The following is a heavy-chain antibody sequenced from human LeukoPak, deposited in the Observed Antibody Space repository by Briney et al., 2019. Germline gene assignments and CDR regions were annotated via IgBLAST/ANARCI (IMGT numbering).Heavy chain of an antibody. V-gene: IGHV1-18*01. J-gene: IGHJ4*02. D-gene: IGHD1-26*01. CDR3: ARDTFSGSYGPNYFDY. CDR2: ISAYNGNT. Sequence: ASVKVSCKASGYTFTSYGISWVRQAPGQELEWMGWISAYNGNTNYAQKLQGRVTMTTDTSTSTAYMELRSLRSDDTAVYYCARDTFSGSYGPNYFDYWGQGTLVTVSS. CDR1: GYTFTSYG.